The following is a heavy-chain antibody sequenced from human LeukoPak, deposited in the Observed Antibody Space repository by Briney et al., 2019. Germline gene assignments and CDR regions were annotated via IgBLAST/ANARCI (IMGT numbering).Heavy chain of an antibody. Sequence: PGGSLRLSCAASGFTFSSYGMHWVRQAPGKGLVWVAFIRYDGSNKYYADSVKGRFTISRDNSKNMLFLQMNSLRAEDTAVYYCARVGRGDTYGYVDYWGQGTLVTVSS. CDR1: GFTFSSYG. V-gene: IGHV3-30*02. CDR3: ARVGRGDTYGYVDY. CDR2: IRYDGSNK. D-gene: IGHD5-18*01. J-gene: IGHJ4*02.